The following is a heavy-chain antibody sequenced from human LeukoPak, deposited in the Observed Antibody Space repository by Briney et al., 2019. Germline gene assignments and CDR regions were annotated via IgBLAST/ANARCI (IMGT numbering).Heavy chain of an antibody. Sequence: ASVKVSCKASGYTFTSYYMHWVRQAPGQGLEWMGIINPSGGSTSYAQKFQGRVTMTRNTAISTAYMELSSLRSEDTAVYYCARGVRGSWYTYYYYYYMDVWGKGTTVTISS. D-gene: IGHD6-13*01. CDR2: INPSGGST. V-gene: IGHV1-46*01. J-gene: IGHJ6*03. CDR3: ARGVRGSWYTYYYYYYMDV. CDR1: GYTFTSYY.